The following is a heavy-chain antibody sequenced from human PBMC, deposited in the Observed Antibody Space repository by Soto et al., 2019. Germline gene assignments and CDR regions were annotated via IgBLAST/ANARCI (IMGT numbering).Heavy chain of an antibody. CDR3: ARDKGSLRYFDWLPRGGYYYYYGMDV. D-gene: IGHD3-9*01. J-gene: IGHJ6*02. CDR1: GGSISSYY. V-gene: IGHV4-59*01. Sequence: SETLSLTCTVSGGSISSYYWSWIRQPPGKGLEWIGYIYYSGSTNYNPSLKSRVTISVDTSKNQFSLKLSSVTAADTAVYYCARDKGSLRYFDWLPRGGYYYYYGMDVWGQGTTVTVSS. CDR2: IYYSGST.